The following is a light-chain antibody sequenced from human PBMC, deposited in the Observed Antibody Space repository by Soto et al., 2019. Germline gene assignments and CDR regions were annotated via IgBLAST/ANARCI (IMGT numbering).Light chain of an antibody. CDR3: QHYNSYSEFT. CDR1: QRINTW. J-gene: IGKJ3*01. Sequence: DIQITQSPSTLSASIGDRVTITCRASQRINTWLAWYQQKPGKAPKLLIYKASTLESGVPSRFSGSGSGTEFTLTIGCLQLDDFATYYCQHYNSYSEFTFGPGTKVDIK. CDR2: KAS. V-gene: IGKV1-5*03.